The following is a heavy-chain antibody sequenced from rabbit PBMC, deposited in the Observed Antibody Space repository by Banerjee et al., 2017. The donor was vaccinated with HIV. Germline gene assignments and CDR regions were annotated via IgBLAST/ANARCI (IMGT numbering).Heavy chain of an antibody. J-gene: IGHJ4*01. Sequence: QEQLEESGGGLVKPGASLTLSCKASGIDFSNYYYMCWVRQAPGKGLEWIACIDVDSSGRTDYTSWAKGRFTISKTSSTTVTLQMTSLTAADTATYFCARRYGGGSYDLWGQGTLVTVS. CDR2: IDVDSSGRT. CDR1: GIDFSNYYY. V-gene: IGHV1S45*01. D-gene: IGHD8-1*01. CDR3: ARRYGGGSYDL.